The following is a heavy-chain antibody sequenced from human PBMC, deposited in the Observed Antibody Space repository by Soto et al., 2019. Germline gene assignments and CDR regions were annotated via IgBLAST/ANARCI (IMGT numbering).Heavy chain of an antibody. CDR1: GFTFSSYS. Sequence: EVQLVESGGGLVQPGGSLRLSCAASGFTFSSYSMNWVRQAPGKGLEWVSYISSSSSTIYYADSVKGRFTISRDNAKNSLYLHMNSLRDEATAVYYCARRGRDPKWFGELIWFDPWGQGTLVTVSS. D-gene: IGHD3-10*01. CDR2: ISSSSSTI. J-gene: IGHJ5*02. CDR3: ARRGRDPKWFGELIWFDP. V-gene: IGHV3-48*02.